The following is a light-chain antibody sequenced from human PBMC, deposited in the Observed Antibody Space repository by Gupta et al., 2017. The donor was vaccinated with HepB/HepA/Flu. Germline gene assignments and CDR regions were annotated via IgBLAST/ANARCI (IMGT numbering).Light chain of an antibody. CDR1: SSNIGNNY. CDR3: GTWDSSLSVGV. Sequence: QSVLTQPPSVSAAPGQKVTISCPGSSSNIGNNYISLYQQHPVTAPKLLIYENNKRPSVIPDRFSGSKSGTSATMCITGLQTGDEAHYYCGTWDSSLSVGVFGGGTKLTVL. J-gene: IGLJ2*01. CDR2: ENN. V-gene: IGLV1-51*02.